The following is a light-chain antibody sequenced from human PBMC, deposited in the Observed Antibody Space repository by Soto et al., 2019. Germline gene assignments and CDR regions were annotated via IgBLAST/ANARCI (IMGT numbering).Light chain of an antibody. CDR1: QSVRSNY. CDR2: DAS. J-gene: IGKJ1*01. V-gene: IGKV3-20*01. Sequence: EIVLTQSPGTLSLSPGERATLSCRASQSVRSNYLAWYQQRPGQAPRLLIYDASSRATGVPDRFSGSGSGTDFTLTISSLQSEDFAVYYCQQYNNWPPVTFGQGTKVDIK. CDR3: QQYNNWPPVT.